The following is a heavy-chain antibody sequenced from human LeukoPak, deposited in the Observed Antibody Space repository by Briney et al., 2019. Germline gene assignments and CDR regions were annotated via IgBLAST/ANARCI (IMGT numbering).Heavy chain of an antibody. CDR1: GFTFSSFS. Sequence: GGSLRLSCAASGFTFSSFSMNWVRQAPGKGLEWVSSISSSSSYIYYADSVKGRFTISRDNANNSLYLQMNSLRAEDTAVYYCARLQQLVHDAFDIWGQGTRVTVSS. CDR3: ARLQQLVHDAFDI. D-gene: IGHD6-13*01. V-gene: IGHV3-21*01. J-gene: IGHJ3*02. CDR2: ISSSSSYI.